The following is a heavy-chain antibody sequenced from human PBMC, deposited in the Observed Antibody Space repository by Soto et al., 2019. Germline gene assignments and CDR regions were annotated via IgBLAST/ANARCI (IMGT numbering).Heavy chain of an antibody. CDR3: THTGPRDRGFDY. CDR1: GFSLTTTGVG. V-gene: IGHV2-5*02. Sequence: QITLKESGPTLVNPTQTLTLTCTFSGFSLTTTGVGVGWISQPPGKALEWLALIYWDDYKRYSPSLKSTLTNTKDTSKSQVVLTITNMDPVDTATYYCTHTGPRDRGFDYCGQGTLVTVSS. J-gene: IGHJ4*02. CDR2: IYWDDYK. D-gene: IGHD3-10*01.